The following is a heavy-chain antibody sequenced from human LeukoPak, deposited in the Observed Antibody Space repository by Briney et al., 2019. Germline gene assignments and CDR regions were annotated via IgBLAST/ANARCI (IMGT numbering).Heavy chain of an antibody. CDR2: IKTDGSDT. CDR3: ARGDYSSHTL. Sequence: GGSLRLSCAASGFTFSSYWMHWVRQSPGKGLVWVSRIKTDGSDTYYADSVRGRFTISRDNAENTLYLQMDSLRAEDTAVYFCARGDYSSHTLWGQGTLVTVSS. V-gene: IGHV3-74*01. D-gene: IGHD4-11*01. J-gene: IGHJ4*02. CDR1: GFTFSSYW.